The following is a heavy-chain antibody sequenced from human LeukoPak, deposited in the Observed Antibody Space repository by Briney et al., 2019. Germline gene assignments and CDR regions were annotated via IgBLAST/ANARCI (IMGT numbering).Heavy chain of an antibody. J-gene: IGHJ6*02. CDR2: IWFDGSNK. V-gene: IGHV3-33*01. Sequence: GGSLRLSCVASGFTFSSYGMHWVRQAPGKGLEWVAVIWFDGSNKYYGDSVKGRFTISRDNSKDTLYLQMDSLRAEDTAVYYCARGTYYGMDVWGQGTTVTVSS. CDR3: ARGTYYGMDV. CDR1: GFTFSSYG.